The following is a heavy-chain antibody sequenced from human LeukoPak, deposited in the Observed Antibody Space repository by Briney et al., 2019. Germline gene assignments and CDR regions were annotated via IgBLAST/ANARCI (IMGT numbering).Heavy chain of an antibody. CDR3: AKDGTYYYDSSGYSFDY. V-gene: IGHV3-30*02. CDR1: GFTFSSYG. J-gene: IGHJ4*02. Sequence: GGSLRLSCAASGFTFSSYGMHWFRQAPGKGLEWVAFIRYDGSNKYYADSVKGRFTISRDNSKNTLYLQMNSLRAEDTAVYYCAKDGTYYYDSSGYSFDYWGQGTLVTVSS. D-gene: IGHD3-22*01. CDR2: IRYDGSNK.